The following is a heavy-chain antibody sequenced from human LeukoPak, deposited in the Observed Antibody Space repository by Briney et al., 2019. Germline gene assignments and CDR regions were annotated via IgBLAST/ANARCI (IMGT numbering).Heavy chain of an antibody. CDR1: GYTFTSYY. D-gene: IGHD5-24*01. CDR3: ARALEVEMATILGVFDY. V-gene: IGHV1-46*01. CDR2: INPSGGST. J-gene: IGHJ4*02. Sequence: PLASVKVSCKASGYTFTSYYMHWVRQAPGQGLEWMGIINPSGGSTSYAQKFQGRVTMTRDTSTSTVYMELSSLRSEDTAVYYCARALEVEMATILGVFDYWGQGTLVTVSS.